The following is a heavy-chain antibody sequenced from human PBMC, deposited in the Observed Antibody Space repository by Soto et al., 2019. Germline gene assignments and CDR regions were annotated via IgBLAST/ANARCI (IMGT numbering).Heavy chain of an antibody. J-gene: IGHJ4*02. Sequence: GSGPTLVNPTQTLTLTCTFSGFSLSTSGVGVGWIRQPPGKALEWLALIYWDDDKRYSPSLTNRLTITKDTSKNQVVLTMTNMDPVDTATYYCVRDVSDYYGFDYWGQGTQVTVSS. CDR3: VRDVSDYYGFDY. D-gene: IGHD3-3*01. CDR1: GFSLSTSGVG. V-gene: IGHV2-5*02. CDR2: IYWDDDK.